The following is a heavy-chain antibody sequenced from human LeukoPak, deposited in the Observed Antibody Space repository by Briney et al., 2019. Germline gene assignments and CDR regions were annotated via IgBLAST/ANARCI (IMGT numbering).Heavy chain of an antibody. CDR1: GGSISSYF. CDR2: LFYGGST. J-gene: IGHJ3*02. D-gene: IGHD6-6*01. V-gene: IGHV4-59*04. Sequence: SETLSLTCTVSGGSISSYFWSWIRQPPGKGLEWIGHLFYGGSTYYNPSLRSRVTISVDRSKNQFSLKLSSVTAADTAVYYCGARRAFDIWGQGTMVTVSS. CDR3: GARRAFDI.